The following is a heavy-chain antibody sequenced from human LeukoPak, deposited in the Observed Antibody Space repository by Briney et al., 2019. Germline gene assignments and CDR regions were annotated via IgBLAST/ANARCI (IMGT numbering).Heavy chain of an antibody. J-gene: IGHJ4*02. CDR1: GGSISSSSYY. CDR2: IYYSGST. V-gene: IGHV4-39*01. CDR3: ARHPRYCSGGSCYFDY. Sequence: SETLSLTCTVSGGSISSSSYYWGWIRQPPGKGLEWIGSIYYSGSTYYNPSLKSRVTISVDTSKNQFSLKLSSVTAVDTAVYYCARHPRYCSGGSCYFDYWGQGTLVTVSS. D-gene: IGHD2-15*01.